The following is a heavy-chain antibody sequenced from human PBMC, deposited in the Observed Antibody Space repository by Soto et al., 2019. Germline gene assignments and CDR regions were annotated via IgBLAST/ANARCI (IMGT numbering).Heavy chain of an antibody. V-gene: IGHV4-31*03. CDR1: GGSISSGGYY. CDR2: IYYSGST. D-gene: IGHD5-12*01. J-gene: IGHJ6*03. Sequence: SETLSLTCTVSGGSISSGGYYWSWIRQHPGKGLEWIGYIYYSGSTYYNPSLKSRVTISVDTSKNQFSLKLSSVTAADTAVYYCARTEVATTYYYYYMDVWGKGTTVTVSS. CDR3: ARTEVATTYYYYYMDV.